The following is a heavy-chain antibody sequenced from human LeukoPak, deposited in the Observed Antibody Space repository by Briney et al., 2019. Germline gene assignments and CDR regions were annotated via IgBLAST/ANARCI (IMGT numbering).Heavy chain of an antibody. CDR1: GFTFSRYW. CDR2: IKQDGSEK. CDR3: ARNQDPVGMATIFAY. J-gene: IGHJ4*02. D-gene: IGHD5-24*01. V-gene: IGHV3-7*01. Sequence: GGSLRLSCAASGFTFSRYWMSWVRQAPGKGLEWVANIKQDGSEKYYVDSVKGRFIISRDNAKNSMYLQMNSLRAEDTAVYYCARNQDPVGMATIFAYWGQGTLVTVSS.